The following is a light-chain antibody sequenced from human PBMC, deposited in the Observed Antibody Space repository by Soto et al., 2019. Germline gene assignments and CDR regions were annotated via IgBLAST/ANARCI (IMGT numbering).Light chain of an antibody. J-gene: IGKJ4*01. V-gene: IGKV1-39*01. CDR1: QNINNY. CDR2: ATS. CDR3: QQSYNIPIT. Sequence: DIQMTQSPSSLSASVGDRVTISCRSSQNINNYVNWYQHKPGRAPNLLIYATSSLQTGVPSRFSGSGSGTDFTLTISSLQPEDFATYYCQQSYNIPITFGGGTKVDIK.